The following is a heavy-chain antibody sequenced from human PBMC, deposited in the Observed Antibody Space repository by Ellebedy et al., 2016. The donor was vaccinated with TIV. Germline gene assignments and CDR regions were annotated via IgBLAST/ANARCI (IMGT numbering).Heavy chain of an antibody. CDR2: IWYDGSNK. CDR1: GFTFSSYG. J-gene: IGHJ3*02. D-gene: IGHD5-18*01. V-gene: IGHV3-33*01. CDR3: VRDRGYSLTLNQLEN. Sequence: GGSLRLSXATSGFTFSSYGTHWVRQAPGKGLEWVAVIWYDGSNKYYGGSVKGRFTISRDISKNTVYLQMNSLRADDTAVYYCVRDRGYSLTLNQLENWGQGTQVIVSS.